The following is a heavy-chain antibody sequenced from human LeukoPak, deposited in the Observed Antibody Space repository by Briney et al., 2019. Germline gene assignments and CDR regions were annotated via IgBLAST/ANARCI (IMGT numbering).Heavy chain of an antibody. J-gene: IGHJ1*01. CDR2: IIPIFGTA. D-gene: IGHD3-22*01. V-gene: IGHV1-69*05. CDR3: ASYYDSSGYYTPAEYFQH. Sequence: ASVKVSCKASGGTFSSYAISWVRQAPGQGLEWMGGIIPIFGTANYAQKFQGRVTITTDESTSTAYMELSSLRSEDTAVYYCASYYDSSGYYTPAEYFQHWGQGTLVTVSS. CDR1: GGTFSSYA.